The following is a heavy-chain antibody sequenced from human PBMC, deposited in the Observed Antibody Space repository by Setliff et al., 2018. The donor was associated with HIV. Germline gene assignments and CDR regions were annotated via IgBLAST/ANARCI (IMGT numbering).Heavy chain of an antibody. Sequence: SETLSLTCTVSGGSISSSSYYWGWIRQPPGKGLEWIGYIYDSGSSYYNPSLKSRVTISVDTSKNQFSLKLSSVTAADTAVYYCARVPYSSSWGTFDYWGQGTLVTAPQ. J-gene: IGHJ4*02. D-gene: IGHD6-6*01. CDR3: ARVPYSSSWGTFDY. CDR1: GGSISSSSYY. CDR2: IYDSGSS. V-gene: IGHV4-39*07.